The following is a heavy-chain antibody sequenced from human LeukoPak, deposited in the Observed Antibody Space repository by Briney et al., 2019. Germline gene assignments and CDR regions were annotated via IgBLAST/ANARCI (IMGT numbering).Heavy chain of an antibody. CDR2: ISSSGSTI. J-gene: IGHJ4*02. D-gene: IGHD3-9*01. CDR3: ARQYDILTGYSPDY. V-gene: IGHV3-48*01. CDR1: GFTFSGYG. Sequence: GGSLRLSCAASGFTFSGYGMHWVRQAPGKGLEWVSYISSSGSTIYYADSVKGRFTISRDNSKNTLYLQMNSLRAEDTAVYYCARQYDILTGYSPDYWGQGTLVTVSS.